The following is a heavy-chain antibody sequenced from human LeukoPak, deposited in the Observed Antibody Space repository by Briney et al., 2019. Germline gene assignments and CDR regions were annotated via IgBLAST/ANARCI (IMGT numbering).Heavy chain of an antibody. V-gene: IGHV3-30*02. CDR2: IRYDGINK. CDR1: GFTFSSYG. D-gene: IGHD2-8*01. CDR3: AKDLHYCTNGVCYSYHYFDY. J-gene: IGHJ4*02. Sequence: GGSLRLSCAASGFTFSSYGMHWVRQAPGKGLEWVAFIRYDGINKYYADSVKGRFTISRDNSKNTLYLQMNSLRAEDTAVYYCAKDLHYCTNGVCYSYHYFDYWGQGTLVTVSS.